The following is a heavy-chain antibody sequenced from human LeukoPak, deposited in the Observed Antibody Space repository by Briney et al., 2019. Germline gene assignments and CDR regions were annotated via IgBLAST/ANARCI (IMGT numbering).Heavy chain of an antibody. CDR2: INPNSGGT. Sequence: ASVKVSCKASGYTFTGYYMHWVRKAPGQGLEWMGWINPNSGGTNYAQKFQGRVTMTRDTSISTAYMELSRLRSDDTAVYYCARSTPTNYYYDSSGYTRGDYWGQGNLVTVSS. J-gene: IGHJ4*02. V-gene: IGHV1-2*02. CDR1: GYTFTGYY. D-gene: IGHD3-22*01. CDR3: ARSTPTNYYYDSSGYTRGDY.